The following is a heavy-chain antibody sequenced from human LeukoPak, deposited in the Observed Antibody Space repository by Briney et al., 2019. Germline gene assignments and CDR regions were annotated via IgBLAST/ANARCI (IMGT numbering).Heavy chain of an antibody. CDR3: ARGQFRFSDYDSSAFDY. CDR2: ISYDGSNK. D-gene: IGHD3-22*01. V-gene: IGHV3-30*04. CDR1: GFSFSNYA. Sequence: GGSLRLSCAASGFSFSNYAMHWVRQAPGKGLEWVAVISYDGSNKNYADSVKGRFTISRDKSKNTLYLQLNSLRAEDTAVYYCARGQFRFSDYDSSAFDYWGQGTLVTVSS. J-gene: IGHJ4*02.